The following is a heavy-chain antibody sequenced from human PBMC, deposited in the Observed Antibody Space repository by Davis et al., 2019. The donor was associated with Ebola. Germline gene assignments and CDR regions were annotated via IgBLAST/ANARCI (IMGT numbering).Heavy chain of an antibody. Sequence: LSLTCAASGFTFSSYGINWVRQAPGKGLEWVSYISSGSGTIYYADSVKGRFTISRDNAKNSLYLQMDSLRAEDTAVYYCSRDQYSGSSAGGYWGQGTLVTVSS. J-gene: IGHJ4*02. CDR2: ISSGSGTI. D-gene: IGHD6-6*01. CDR3: SRDQYSGSSAGGY. CDR1: GFTFSSYG. V-gene: IGHV3-48*04.